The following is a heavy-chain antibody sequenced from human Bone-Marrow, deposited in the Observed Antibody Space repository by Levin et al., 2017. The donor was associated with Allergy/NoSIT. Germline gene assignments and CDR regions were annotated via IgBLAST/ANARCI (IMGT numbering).Heavy chain of an antibody. Sequence: GESLKISCTASGFTFGDYGLSWVRQAPGKGLEWISFIRSKTYGGTTEYAASVNGRFIISRDDSKYITYLQMNSLKTEDTAVYYCTGDVYYYDNSGHLRTYFESWGQGTLVTVSS. CDR2: IRSKTYGGTT. CDR3: TGDVYYYDNSGHLRTYFES. J-gene: IGHJ4*02. CDR1: GFTFGDYG. V-gene: IGHV3-49*04. D-gene: IGHD3-22*01.